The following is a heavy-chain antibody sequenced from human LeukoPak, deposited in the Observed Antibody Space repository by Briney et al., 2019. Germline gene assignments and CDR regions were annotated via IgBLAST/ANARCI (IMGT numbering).Heavy chain of an antibody. CDR2: FHHTVGI. CDR1: GGSISHVAYS. D-gene: IGHD2-21*02. Sequence: PSQTLSLTCTVSGGSISHVAYSWSWIRQPPGEGLEWIGLFHHTVGIDYKPPLKSRVTISVDRTKNQLSLTLTSVTAADTAVYYCVRGGGLPNCGGYCPPDTWGQGKMVSVSS. CDR3: VRGGGLPNCGGYCPPDT. J-gene: IGHJ3*02. V-gene: IGHV4-30-2*01.